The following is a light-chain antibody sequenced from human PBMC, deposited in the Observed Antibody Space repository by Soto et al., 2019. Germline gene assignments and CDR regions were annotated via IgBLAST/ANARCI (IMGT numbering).Light chain of an antibody. V-gene: IGKV3-20*01. Sequence: EIVLTQSPGTLSLSPGERATLSCRASQSVSSKLAWYQQKPGQAPRLLIYSSSNRATGIPDRFSGSGSGTDFTLTISRLEPEDFAVYYCQQYGSSGTFGQGTKVDIK. CDR3: QQYGSSGT. J-gene: IGKJ1*01. CDR2: SSS. CDR1: QSVSSK.